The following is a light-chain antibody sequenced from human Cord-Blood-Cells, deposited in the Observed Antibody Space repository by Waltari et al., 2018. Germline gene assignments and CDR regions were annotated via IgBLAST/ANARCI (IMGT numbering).Light chain of an antibody. Sequence: QSALTQPASVSGSPGQSITISCTGTSSDVGSYNLVSWYQQHPGKAPKLMIYEGSKRPSGVSYRFSGAKDGNTASLAIPGLQAGDEADYYWCSYAGSSPLVFGGGTKLTVL. CDR3: CSYAGSSPLV. CDR1: SSDVGSYNL. V-gene: IGLV2-23*01. J-gene: IGLJ2*01. CDR2: EGS.